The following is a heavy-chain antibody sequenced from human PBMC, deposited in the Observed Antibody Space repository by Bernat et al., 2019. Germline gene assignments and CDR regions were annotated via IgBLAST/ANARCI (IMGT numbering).Heavy chain of an antibody. CDR2: IYPGDSDT. CDR3: ARRPSSSSWYFNWYFDL. D-gene: IGHD6-13*01. V-gene: IGHV5-51*01. J-gene: IGHJ2*01. Sequence: EVQLLQSGAEVKKPGESLKISCKGSGYSFTSYWIGWVRQMPGKGLEWMGIIYPGDSDTRYSPSFQGQVTISADKSISTAYLQWSSLKASDTAMYYCARRPSSSSWYFNWYFDLWGRGTLVTVSS. CDR1: GYSFTSYW.